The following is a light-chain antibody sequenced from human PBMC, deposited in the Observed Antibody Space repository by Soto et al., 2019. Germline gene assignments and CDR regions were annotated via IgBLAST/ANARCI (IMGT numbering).Light chain of an antibody. V-gene: IGLV1-44*01. CDR2: DNN. CDR3: SSYGGRYNYV. J-gene: IGLJ1*01. CDR1: SSNIGRNT. Sequence: QSVLTQPPSASGTPGQRVTISCSGSSSNIGRNTVNWYQQLPGTAPKLLIYDNNQRPSGVPDRFSGSKSGTSASLTVSGLQAEDEADYYCSSYGGRYNYVFGTGTKVTVL.